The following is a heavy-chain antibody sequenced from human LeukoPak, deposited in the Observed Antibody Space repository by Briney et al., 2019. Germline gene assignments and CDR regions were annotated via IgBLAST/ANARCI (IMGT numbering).Heavy chain of an antibody. J-gene: IGHJ6*03. CDR1: GGTFSSYA. D-gene: IGHD3-10*01. Sequence: GASVKVSCKASGGTFSSYAISWVRQAPGQGFEWMGGIIPIFGTANYAQKFQGRVTITTDESTSTAYMELSSLRSEDTAVYYCARCYGSGSYYQKNYYYYYMDVWGKGTTVTVSS. CDR3: ARCYGSGSYYQKNYYYYYMDV. V-gene: IGHV1-69*05. CDR2: IIPIFGTA.